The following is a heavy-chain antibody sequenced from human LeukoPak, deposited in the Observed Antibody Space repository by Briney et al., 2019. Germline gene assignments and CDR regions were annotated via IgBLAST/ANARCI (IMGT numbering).Heavy chain of an antibody. CDR2: INPSGGST. Sequence: ASVKVSCKASGYTFTSYYMHWVRQAPGQGLEWMGIINPSGGSTSYAQKFQGRVTMTRDTSTSTVYMELSSLRSEDTAVYYCARDLAYYDFWSGYSMAANWFDPWGQGTLVTVSS. V-gene: IGHV1-46*01. J-gene: IGHJ5*02. CDR3: ARDLAYYDFWSGYSMAANWFDP. D-gene: IGHD3-3*01. CDR1: GYTFTSYY.